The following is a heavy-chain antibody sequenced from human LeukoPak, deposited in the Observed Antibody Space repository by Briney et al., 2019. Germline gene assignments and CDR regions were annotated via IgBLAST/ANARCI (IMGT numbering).Heavy chain of an antibody. CDR1: GFTLNNYA. Sequence: GGSLRLSCAASGFTLNNYAMSWVRQAPGKGLEWVSTLKKSGGSSHYADSVKGRFTISGDSSKNTLYLQMNSLRADDTAVYSCARATGSVDPYDIWGQGTMVTVST. V-gene: IGHV3-23*01. D-gene: IGHD2-8*02. CDR2: LKKSGGSS. J-gene: IGHJ3*02. CDR3: ARATGSVDPYDI.